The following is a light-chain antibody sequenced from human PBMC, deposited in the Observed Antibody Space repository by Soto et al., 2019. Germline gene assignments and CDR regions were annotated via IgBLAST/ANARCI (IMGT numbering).Light chain of an antibody. J-gene: IGKJ5*01. CDR3: QQYGSSIT. CDR1: QTVRNNY. Sequence: EFVLTQSPCTLSLSPVERATLSCRASQTVRNNYLAWYQQKPGQAPRLLIFGASNRATGIPARFSGSGSGTDFTLTISRLEPEDFTVYYCQQYGSSITFGQGTRLEIK. V-gene: IGKV3-20*01. CDR2: GAS.